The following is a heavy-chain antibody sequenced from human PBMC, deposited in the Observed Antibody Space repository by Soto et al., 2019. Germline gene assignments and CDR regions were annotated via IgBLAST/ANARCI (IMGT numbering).Heavy chain of an antibody. CDR2: ISAYNGNT. J-gene: IGHJ4*02. CDR3: ARWEARHYDILTGYYSEYFDY. Sequence: ASVKVSCKASGYTFTSYGISWVRQAPGQGLEWMGWISAYNGNTNYAQKLQGRVTMTTDTSTSTAYMELRSLRSDDTAVYYCARWEARHYDILTGYYSEYFDYWGQGTLVTVSS. CDR1: GYTFTSYG. D-gene: IGHD3-9*01. V-gene: IGHV1-18*01.